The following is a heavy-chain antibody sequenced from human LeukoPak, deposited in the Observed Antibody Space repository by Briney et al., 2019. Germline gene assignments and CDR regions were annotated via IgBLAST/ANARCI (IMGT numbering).Heavy chain of an antibody. CDR3: AKGRDKYQLLSKNWFDP. Sequence: GRSLRLSCAASGFTFDDYAMHWVRQAPGKGLEWVTGISWNSGSIGYADSVKGRFTISRDNAKNSLYLQMNSLRAEDTALYYCAKGRDKYQLLSKNWFDPWGQGTLVTVSS. V-gene: IGHV3-9*01. CDR1: GFTFDDYA. CDR2: ISWNSGSI. J-gene: IGHJ5*02. D-gene: IGHD2-2*01.